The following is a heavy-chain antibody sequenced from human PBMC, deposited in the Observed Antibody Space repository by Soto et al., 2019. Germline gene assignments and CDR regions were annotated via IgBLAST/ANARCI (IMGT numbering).Heavy chain of an antibody. CDR1: RGTFSSYA. V-gene: IGHV1-69*01. CDR3: AAGGIDYYCSVSYAYYFDY. J-gene: IGHJ4*02. Sequence: QVQLVQSGAKVKKPGSSGKVSCKASRGTFSSYAISWVRQAPGQGLEWMGGIIPIFGTANYAQKFQGRVTITADESTSTAYMELSSLRSEDTAVYYCAAGGIDYYCSVSYAYYFDYWGQGTLVTVSS. CDR2: IIPIFGTA. D-gene: IGHD3-10*01.